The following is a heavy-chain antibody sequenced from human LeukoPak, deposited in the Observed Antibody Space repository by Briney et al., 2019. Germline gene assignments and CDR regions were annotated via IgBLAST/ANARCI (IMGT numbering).Heavy chain of an antibody. V-gene: IGHV1-2*02. D-gene: IGHD4-17*01. J-gene: IGHJ6*02. CDR3: ARGRYGDYHYGMDV. CDR2: INPNSGGT. CDR1: GYTFTCYY. Sequence: ASVKVSCKASGYTFTCYYMHWVRQAPGQGLEWMGWINPNSGGTNYAQKFQGRVTMTRDTSISTAYMELSRLRSDDTAVYYCARGRYGDYHYGMDVWGQGTTVTVSS.